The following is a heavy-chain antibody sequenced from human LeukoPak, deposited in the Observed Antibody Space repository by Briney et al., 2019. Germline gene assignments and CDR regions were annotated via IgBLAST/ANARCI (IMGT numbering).Heavy chain of an antibody. J-gene: IGHJ4*02. CDR1: GYSFTSYW. D-gene: IGHD3-16*01. Sequence: GESLKISCKGSGYSFTSYWIGWVRQMPGKGLEWMGIIFPGDSDTGYSPSFQGQVTTSADKSISTAYLQWTSLKASDTAMYYCARCSLNGGFDYWGQGTLVTVSS. V-gene: IGHV5-51*01. CDR3: ARCSLNGGFDY. CDR2: IFPGDSDT.